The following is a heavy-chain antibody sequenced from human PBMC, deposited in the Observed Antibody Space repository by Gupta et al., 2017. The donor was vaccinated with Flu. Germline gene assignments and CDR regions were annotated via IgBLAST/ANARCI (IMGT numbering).Heavy chain of an antibody. V-gene: IGHV1-8*02. CDR1: GYTFSNYD. Sequence: KTSGYTFSNYDINWVRQAPGQGFDWMGWMNPNTGSTGYAQKFQGRVTMTRNTSISTAYMELSSLTSEDTAVYYCARALAGSFPFDFWGQGALLTVSS. J-gene: IGHJ4*02. CDR3: ARALAGSFPFDF. CDR2: MNPNTGST. D-gene: IGHD6-19*01.